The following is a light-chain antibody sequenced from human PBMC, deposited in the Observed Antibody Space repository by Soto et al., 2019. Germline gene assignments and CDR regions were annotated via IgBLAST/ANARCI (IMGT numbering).Light chain of an antibody. CDR1: QGVSSY. CDR3: QQHSNWPLT. J-gene: IGKJ1*01. Sequence: DILLTQSPSTLSLSPGERATLSCRASQGVSSYLAWYQQKPGQAPRLLIYDASNRATGIPARFSGSGSGTDFTLTISSLEPEDFAVYYCQQHSNWPLTFGQGTKVEIK. CDR2: DAS. V-gene: IGKV3-11*01.